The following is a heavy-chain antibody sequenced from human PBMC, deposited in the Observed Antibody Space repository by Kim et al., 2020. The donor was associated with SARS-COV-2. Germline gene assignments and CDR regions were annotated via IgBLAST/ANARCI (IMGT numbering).Heavy chain of an antibody. V-gene: IGHV3-21*01. CDR2: IRYI. CDR3: ARDSSFDY. J-gene: IGHJ4*02. Sequence: IRYIDYSDSVKGQFTISRDNAKNSLYLQMNSLRAEDTAVYYCARDSSFDYWGQGTLVTVSS.